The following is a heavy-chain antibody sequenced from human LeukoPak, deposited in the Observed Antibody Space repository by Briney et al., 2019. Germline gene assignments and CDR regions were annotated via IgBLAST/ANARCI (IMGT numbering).Heavy chain of an antibody. CDR3: ARLRYSYDYCFDY. CDR2: IYYSGST. CDR1: GGSISSSSYY. D-gene: IGHD5-18*01. V-gene: IGHV4-39*01. J-gene: IGHJ4*02. Sequence: SETLSLTCTVSGGSISSSSYYWGWIRQPPGKGLEWIGSIYYSGSTYYNPSLKSRVTISVDTSKNQFSLKLSSVTAADTAVYYCARLRYSYDYCFDYWGQGALVTVSS.